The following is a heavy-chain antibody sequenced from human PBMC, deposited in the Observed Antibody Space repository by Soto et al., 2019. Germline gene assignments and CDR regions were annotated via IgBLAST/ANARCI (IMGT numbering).Heavy chain of an antibody. J-gene: IGHJ4*01. Sequence: SQTIPLTCAISGGSVSDNSAAWNWIRECPSRGLEWLGRTYYRSKWYNDYAVSVKSRITINPDTSKNQFSLQLNSVTPEDTAVYYCARTGWDYYDSSGYHLDYWSQGTLVTVSS. CDR3: ARTGWDYYDSSGYHLDY. V-gene: IGHV6-1*01. D-gene: IGHD3-22*01. CDR2: TYYRSKWYN. CDR1: GGSVSDNSAA.